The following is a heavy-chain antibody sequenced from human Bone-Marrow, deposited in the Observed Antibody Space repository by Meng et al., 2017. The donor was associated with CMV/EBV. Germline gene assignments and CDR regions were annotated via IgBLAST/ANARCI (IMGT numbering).Heavy chain of an antibody. CDR2: IRYDGSNN. CDR1: GFTFSSYG. D-gene: IGHD6-13*01. Sequence: GGSLRLSCAASGFTFSSYGMHWVRQAPGKGLEWVAFIRYDGSNNYYVDSVKGRFTISRDSSKNTLYLQMNSLRAEDTAVYYCARGVYQAAAGSSGFDYWGQGTLVTVYS. V-gene: IGHV3-30*02. J-gene: IGHJ4*02. CDR3: ARGVYQAAAGSSGFDY.